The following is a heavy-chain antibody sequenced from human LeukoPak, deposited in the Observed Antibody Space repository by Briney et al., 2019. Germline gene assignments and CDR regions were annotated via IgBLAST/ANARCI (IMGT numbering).Heavy chain of an antibody. CDR1: GGTFSSYA. CDR2: IIPIFGTA. J-gene: IGHJ4*02. V-gene: IGHV1-69*13. Sequence: SVKVSCKASGGTFSSYAISWVRQAPGQGLKWMGGIIPIFGTANYAQKFQGRVTITADESTSTAYMELSSLRSEDTAVYYCARESSSTSCPFDYWGQGTLVTVSS. D-gene: IGHD2-2*01. CDR3: ARESSSTSCPFDY.